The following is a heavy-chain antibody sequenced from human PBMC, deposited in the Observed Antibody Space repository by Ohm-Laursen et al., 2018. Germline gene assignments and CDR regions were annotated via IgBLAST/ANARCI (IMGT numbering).Heavy chain of an antibody. CDR3: ARMEYCSGNTCYSDS. V-gene: IGHV4-4*07. CDR2: INTRGST. J-gene: IGHJ4*02. Sequence: SQTLSPTCTVSGGSIGDYYWTWIRQPAGKGLEWIGRINTRGSTNYNPSLKSRVTMSVDTSKNQFSLKLSSVTAADTAMYYCARMEYCSGNTCYSDSWGQGTLVTVSS. CDR1: GGSIGDYY. D-gene: IGHD2-15*01.